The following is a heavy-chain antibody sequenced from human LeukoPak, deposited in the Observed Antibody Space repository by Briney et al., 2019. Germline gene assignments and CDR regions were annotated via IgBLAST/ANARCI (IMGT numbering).Heavy chain of an antibody. CDR1: GYTFTSYY. Sequence: GASVKVSCKASGYTFTSYYMHWVRQAPGQGLEWMGIINPSGGSTSYAQKFQGRVTMTRDTSTSTVYMELSSLRSEDTAVCYCARDPYYDSSGYRGYYFDYWGQGTLVTVSS. CDR2: INPSGGST. CDR3: ARDPYYDSSGYRGYYFDY. V-gene: IGHV1-46*01. D-gene: IGHD3-22*01. J-gene: IGHJ4*02.